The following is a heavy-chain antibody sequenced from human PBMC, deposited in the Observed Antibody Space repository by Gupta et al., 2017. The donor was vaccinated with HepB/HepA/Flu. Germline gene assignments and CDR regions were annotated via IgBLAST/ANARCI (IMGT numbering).Heavy chain of an antibody. CDR1: GYTFTSYA. V-gene: IGHV1-3*01. J-gene: IGHJ6*02. D-gene: IGHD3-3*01. CDR2: INAGNGNT. CDR3: ARGMDYDFWSGEKKYYYYGMDV. Sequence: VQLVQSGAEVKKPGASVKVSCEASGYTFTSYAMHCVRQAPGTWLEWMGWINAGNGNTKYSQKFQGRVTITRDTSASTAYMELSSLRSEDTAVYYCARGMDYDFWSGEKKYYYYGMDVWGQGTTVTVSS.